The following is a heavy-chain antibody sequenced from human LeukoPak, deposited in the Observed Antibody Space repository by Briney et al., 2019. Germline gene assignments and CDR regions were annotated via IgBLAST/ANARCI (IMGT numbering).Heavy chain of an antibody. J-gene: IGHJ4*02. CDR3: AKGATTVTTIYLFDY. CDR2: ISGSGGTT. D-gene: IGHD4-17*01. Sequence: GGSLRLSCAASGFSFSSYAMNLVRQALGQVLEWVSGISGSGGTTYYADSVKGRFTISRDNSKNTLSLQMNSLRAEDTAVYYCAKGATTVTTIYLFDYWGQGTLVTVSS. V-gene: IGHV3-23*01. CDR1: GFSFSSYA.